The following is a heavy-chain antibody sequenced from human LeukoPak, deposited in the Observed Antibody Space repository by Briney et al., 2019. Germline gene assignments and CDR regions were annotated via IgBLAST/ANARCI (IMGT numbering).Heavy chain of an antibody. CDR1: GFTFSGYS. J-gene: IGHJ6*03. D-gene: IGHD3-10*01. CDR3: ARAITMVRGVIIPNYYYYMDV. CDR2: ISSSSSYI. Sequence: PGGSLRLSCAASGFTFSGYSMNWVRQAPGKGLEWVSSISSSSSYIYNADSVKGRFTISRDNAKKSLYLQMNSLRAEDTAVYYCARAITMVRGVIIPNYYYYMDVWGKGTTVTISS. V-gene: IGHV3-21*01.